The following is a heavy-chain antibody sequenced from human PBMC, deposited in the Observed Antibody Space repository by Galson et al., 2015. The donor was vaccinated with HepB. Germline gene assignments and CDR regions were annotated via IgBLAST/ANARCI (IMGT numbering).Heavy chain of an antibody. CDR2: ISYDGSNK. Sequence: SLRLSCAASGFTFSSYGMHWVRQAPGKGLEWVAVISYDGSNKYYADSVKGRFTISRDNSKNTLYLQMNSLRAEDTAVYYCAKDLGEESSSGYDDTNWFDPWGQGTLVTVSS. J-gene: IGHJ5*02. CDR3: AKDLGEESSSGYDDTNWFDP. CDR1: GFTFSSYG. V-gene: IGHV3-30*18. D-gene: IGHD6-13*01.